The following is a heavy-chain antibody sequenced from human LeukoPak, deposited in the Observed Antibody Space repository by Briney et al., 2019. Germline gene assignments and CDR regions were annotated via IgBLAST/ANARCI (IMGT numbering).Heavy chain of an antibody. CDR2: IYYIGST. CDR1: SGTISSGAYY. CDR3: ARSSSRYYYYFDY. D-gene: IGHD3-22*01. Sequence: SQTLSLTCTVSSGTISSGAYYWSWIRQHPGLGLEWIGYIYYIGSTYYNPSLKSRVTISVDTSKNQFSLKLSSVTAADTAMYYCARSSSRYYYYFDYWGQGTLVTDSS. J-gene: IGHJ4*02. V-gene: IGHV4-31*03.